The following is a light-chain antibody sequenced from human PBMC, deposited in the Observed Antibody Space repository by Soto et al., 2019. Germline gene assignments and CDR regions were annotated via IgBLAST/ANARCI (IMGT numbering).Light chain of an antibody. Sequence: DIQMTQSPSSLSASVGDTVTITCRASETINKYLSWYQHKPGKAPNLLVYVTSILQSGVPSRFSGSGSGTNFTLTINTLQPEDFATYYCQQSLTSPWTFGQGTKVYI. CDR2: VTS. V-gene: IGKV1-39*01. CDR1: ETINKY. CDR3: QQSLTSPWT. J-gene: IGKJ1*01.